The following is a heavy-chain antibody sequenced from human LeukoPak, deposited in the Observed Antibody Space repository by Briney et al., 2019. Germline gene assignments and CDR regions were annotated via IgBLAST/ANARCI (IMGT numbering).Heavy chain of an antibody. CDR3: AKDYCSGGSCYSDY. Sequence: GGSLRLSCAASGFTFSSYAMSWVRQAPGKGLEWVSAISGSGGSTYYADSVKGRFTISRDNSKNTLYLQMNSLRAEDTAVYYCAKDYCSGGSCYSDYWGQGTLVTVSS. D-gene: IGHD2-15*01. V-gene: IGHV3-23*01. J-gene: IGHJ4*02. CDR1: GFTFSSYA. CDR2: ISGSGGST.